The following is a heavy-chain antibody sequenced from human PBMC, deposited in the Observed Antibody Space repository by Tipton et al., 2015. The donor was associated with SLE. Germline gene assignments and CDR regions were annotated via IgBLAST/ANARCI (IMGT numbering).Heavy chain of an antibody. J-gene: IGHJ2*01. D-gene: IGHD5-18*01. CDR1: GYSITTAYY. CDR3: ARRGGCSYGLYWYFDL. Sequence: TLSLTCAVSGYSITTAYYWGWIRQTPGKGLEWIGSIWHSETTHYNPSLKSRVTISVDTSKNQFSLKLSSVTAADTAVYYCARRGGCSYGLYWYFDLWGRGTLVTVSS. V-gene: IGHV4-38-2*01. CDR2: IWHSETT.